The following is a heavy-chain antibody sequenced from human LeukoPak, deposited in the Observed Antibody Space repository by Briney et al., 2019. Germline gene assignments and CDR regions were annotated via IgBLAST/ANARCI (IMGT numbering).Heavy chain of an antibody. D-gene: IGHD2-8*01. Sequence: GGSLRLSCAASGFTFSSYSMNWVRQAPGKGLEWVSYISSSISTIYYADSVKGRFTISRDNSKNTLYLQMNSLRAEDTAVYYCAKEYCTNGVCYTGTHDYWGQGTLVTVSS. CDR1: GFTFSSYS. CDR3: AKEYCTNGVCYTGTHDY. CDR2: ISSSISTI. V-gene: IGHV3-48*01. J-gene: IGHJ4*02.